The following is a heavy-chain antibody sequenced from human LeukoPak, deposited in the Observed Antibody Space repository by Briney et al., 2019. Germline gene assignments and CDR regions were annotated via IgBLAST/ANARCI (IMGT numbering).Heavy chain of an antibody. CDR1: GGSISSGSYY. J-gene: IGHJ4*02. V-gene: IGHV4-61*02. Sequence: SETLSLTCTVSGGSISSGSYYWSWIRQPAGKGLEWIGRIYTSGSTNYNPSLKSRVTISVDTSKNQFSLKLSSVTAADTAVYYCARCGGSSWYYFQDWGQGTLVTVSS. D-gene: IGHD6-13*01. CDR3: ARCGGSSWYYFQD. CDR2: IYTSGST.